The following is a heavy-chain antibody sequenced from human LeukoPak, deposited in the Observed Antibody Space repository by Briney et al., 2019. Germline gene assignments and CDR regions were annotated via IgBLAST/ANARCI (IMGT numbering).Heavy chain of an antibody. Sequence: SVKVSCKASGGTFSSYAISWVRQAPGQGLEWMGGIIPIFGTANYAQKFQGRVTITADESTSTAYMELSSLRSEDAAVYYCASAGSGSYSVGVQYYFDYWGQGTLVTVSS. V-gene: IGHV1-69*13. CDR2: IIPIFGTA. J-gene: IGHJ4*02. CDR1: GGTFSSYA. D-gene: IGHD1-26*01. CDR3: ASAGSGSYSVGVQYYFDY.